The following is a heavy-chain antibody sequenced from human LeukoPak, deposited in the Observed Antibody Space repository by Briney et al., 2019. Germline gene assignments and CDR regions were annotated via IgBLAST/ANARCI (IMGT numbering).Heavy chain of an antibody. D-gene: IGHD3-22*01. CDR1: GFTFSSYA. CDR2: ISGSGGST. J-gene: IGHJ4*02. V-gene: IGHV3-23*01. CDR3: AKEWYYDSSGSNDY. Sequence: GGSLRLSCAASGFTFSSYAMSWVRQAPGKGLEWVSAISGSGGSTYYADSVKGRFTISRDNSKNTLYLQMNSLRAEDTAVYYSAKEWYYDSSGSNDYWGQGTLVTVSS.